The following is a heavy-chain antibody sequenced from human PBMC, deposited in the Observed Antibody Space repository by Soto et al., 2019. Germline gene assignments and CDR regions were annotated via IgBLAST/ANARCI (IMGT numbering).Heavy chain of an antibody. J-gene: IGHJ4*02. CDR1: GFTFSSYG. D-gene: IGHD3-3*01. V-gene: IGHV3-30*18. Sequence: GGSLRLSCAASGFTFSSYGMHWVRQAPGKGLEWVADISYDGSNKYYADSVKGRFTISRDNSKNKLYLQMNSLRAEDTDVYYCAKDVECIKIFGVVDYWGQGTLVTVSS. CDR2: ISYDGSNK. CDR3: AKDVECIKIFGVVDY.